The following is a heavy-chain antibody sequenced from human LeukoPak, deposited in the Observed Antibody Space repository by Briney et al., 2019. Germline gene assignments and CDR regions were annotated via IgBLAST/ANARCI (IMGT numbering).Heavy chain of an antibody. CDR1: GGSISSNY. V-gene: IGHV3-53*01. CDR3: ARDIGYEDAFDI. J-gene: IGHJ3*02. CDR2: IYSGGST. Sequence: ETLSLTCTVSGGSISSNYMSWVRQAPGKGLEWVSVIYSGGSTYYADSVKGRFTISRDNSKNTLYLQMNSLRAEDTAVYYCARDIGYEDAFDIWGQGTMVTVSS. D-gene: IGHD2-2*01.